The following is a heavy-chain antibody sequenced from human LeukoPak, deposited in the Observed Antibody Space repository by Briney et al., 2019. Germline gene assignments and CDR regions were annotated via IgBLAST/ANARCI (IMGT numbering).Heavy chain of an antibody. D-gene: IGHD3-16*01. J-gene: IGHJ6*04. CDR2: ISYDGSHK. CDR1: GGTFISYF. CDR3: AKDGGHGYYGMDV. Sequence: PGRALRRSCGAAGGTFISYFVHWGRRAPGKELQWWAVISYDGSHKYYADSVKGRFTISRDNSKNTLYLQMNSLRAEDTAVYYCAKDGGHGYYGMDVWGKGTTVTVSS. V-gene: IGHV3-30*18.